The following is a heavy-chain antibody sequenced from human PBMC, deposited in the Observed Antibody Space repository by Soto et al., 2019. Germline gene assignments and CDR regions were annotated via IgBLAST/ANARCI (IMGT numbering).Heavy chain of an antibody. D-gene: IGHD6-19*01. CDR2: IKSKTDGGTT. CDR1: GFTFSNAW. Sequence: GGSLRLSCAASGFTFSNAWMNWVRQAPGKGLEWVGRIKSKTDGGTTDYAAPVKGRFTISRDDSKNTRDLQMNSLKTEDTAVYYCTTDPYCSGWYQGTYYYYGMDVWGQGTTVTVSS. J-gene: IGHJ6*02. V-gene: IGHV3-15*07. CDR3: TTDPYCSGWYQGTYYYYGMDV.